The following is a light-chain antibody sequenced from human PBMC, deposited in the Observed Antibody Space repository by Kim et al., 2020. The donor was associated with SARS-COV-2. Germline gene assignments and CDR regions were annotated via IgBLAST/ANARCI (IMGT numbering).Light chain of an antibody. CDR3: LQYNTYPWT. CDR2: KAS. J-gene: IGKJ1*01. Sequence: DIQMTQSPSTLSASVGDRVTITCRASQNVNTWLTWYQQKPGKAPKLLIYKASSFQSGLPSRFSGSGSGTEFTLTISSLQPDDFATYYCLQYNTYPWTFGQGTKLEIK. CDR1: QNVNTW. V-gene: IGKV1-5*03.